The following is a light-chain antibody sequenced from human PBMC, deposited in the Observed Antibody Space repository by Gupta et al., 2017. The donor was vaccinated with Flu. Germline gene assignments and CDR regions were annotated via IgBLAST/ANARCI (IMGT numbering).Light chain of an antibody. CDR2: DDD. V-gene: IGLV6-57*01. Sequence: VQWYRQSPGSSPTTVIYDDDQRPSGVPDRFSGSIDSSSNSASLTISGLMPEDEADYYCQSYDGRKWVFGGGTKLTVL. CDR3: QSYDGRKWV. J-gene: IGLJ3*02.